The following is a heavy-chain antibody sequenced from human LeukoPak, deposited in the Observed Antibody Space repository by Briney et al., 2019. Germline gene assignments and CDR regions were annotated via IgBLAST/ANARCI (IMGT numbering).Heavy chain of an antibody. J-gene: IGHJ4*02. CDR1: GFTFSPYW. V-gene: IGHV3-74*01. CDR3: AKRGVVIRVILVGFHKEAYYFDS. CDR2: INGDGGSR. D-gene: IGHD3-22*01. Sequence: PGGSLRLSCAASGFTFSPYWMHWVRQAPGKGLVWVSRINGDGGSRNYADSVKGRFTISRDNPKNTLYLQMNSLRAEDTAVYFCAKRGVVIRVILVGFHKEAYYFDSWGQGALVTVSS.